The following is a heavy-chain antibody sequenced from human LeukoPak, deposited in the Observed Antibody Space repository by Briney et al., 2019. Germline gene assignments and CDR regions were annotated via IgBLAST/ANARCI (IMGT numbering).Heavy chain of an antibody. V-gene: IGHV3-7*01. CDR2: INQDGSVR. D-gene: IGHD5/OR15-5a*01. Sequence: GGSLRLSCAASGFTFSSYWMSWVRQTPEKGLEFVANINQDGSVRNYVDSVKGRFTISRDNAEKSLHLQMNSPRADDTAVYYCARDPGSSAFDSWGQGTLVTVSS. CDR1: GFTFSSYW. CDR3: ARDPGSSAFDS. J-gene: IGHJ4*02.